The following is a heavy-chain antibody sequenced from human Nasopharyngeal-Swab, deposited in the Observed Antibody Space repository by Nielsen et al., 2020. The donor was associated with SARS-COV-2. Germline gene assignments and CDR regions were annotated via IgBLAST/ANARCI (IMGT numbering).Heavy chain of an antibody. Sequence: GESLKLSCAASGFTFSNYWMTWVRQAPGKGLEWVANIKEDGSEKSYVDSVKGRFTISRDNAKSSLSLQINSLRGEDTAVYYCARGEWRWRYWGRGTLVTVSS. D-gene: IGHD3-3*01. J-gene: IGHJ4*02. V-gene: IGHV3-7*03. CDR2: IKEDGSEK. CDR3: ARGEWRWRY. CDR1: GFTFSNYW.